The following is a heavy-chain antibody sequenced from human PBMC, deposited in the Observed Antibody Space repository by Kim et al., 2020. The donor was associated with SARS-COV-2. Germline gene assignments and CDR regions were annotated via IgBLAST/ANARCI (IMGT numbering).Heavy chain of an antibody. V-gene: IGHV4-59*01. CDR1: GGSISSYY. CDR2: IYYSGST. Sequence: SETLSLTCTVSGGSISSYYWSWIRQPPGKGLEWIGYIYYSGSTNYNPSLKSRVTISVDTAKNQFSLKLSSVTAADTAVYYCARGSSLTIFGVVGWVDPWGQGAPVTVSS. J-gene: IGHJ5*02. D-gene: IGHD3-3*01. CDR3: ARGSSLTIFGVVGWVDP.